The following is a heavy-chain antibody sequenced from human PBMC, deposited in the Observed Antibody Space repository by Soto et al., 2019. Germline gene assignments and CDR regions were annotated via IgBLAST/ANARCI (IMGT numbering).Heavy chain of an antibody. Sequence: QLQLQESGSGLVRPSQTLSLPCAVSGGSISSGGYSWNWIRQPPGKVLEWIGYIYHSGSTLYNPSLKSRVTTTVYTSKNPFSLKLSSVTAADTAVYYCARDPLEGNWSDPWGRGTLVTDSS. CDR2: IYHSGST. CDR3: ARDPLEGNWSDP. J-gene: IGHJ5*02. CDR1: GGSISSGGYS. V-gene: IGHV4-30-2*01.